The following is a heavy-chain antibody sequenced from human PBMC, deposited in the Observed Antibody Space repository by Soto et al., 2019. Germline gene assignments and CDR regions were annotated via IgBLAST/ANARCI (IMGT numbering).Heavy chain of an antibody. CDR3: AKSPLRVRGVTSRLNWFDP. CDR1: GFTFSSYA. V-gene: IGHV3-23*01. Sequence: GGSLRLSCAASGFTFSSYAMSWVRQAPGKGLEWVSAISGSGGSTYYADSVKGRFTISRDNSKNTLYLQMNSLRAEDTAVYYCAKSPLRVRGVTSRLNWFDPWGQGTLVTVSS. CDR2: ISGSGGST. J-gene: IGHJ5*02. D-gene: IGHD3-10*01.